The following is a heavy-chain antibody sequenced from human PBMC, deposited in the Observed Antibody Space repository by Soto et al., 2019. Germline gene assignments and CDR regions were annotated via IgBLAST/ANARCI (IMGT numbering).Heavy chain of an antibody. J-gene: IGHJ6*02. CDR3: ARGRYALGV. D-gene: IGHD3-9*01. V-gene: IGHV3-48*03. CDR2: ITSGGTVF. Sequence: HPGGSLRLSCAASGFNVGDYEMNWVRQAPGKGLEWISMITSGGTVFYYADSVRGRFAISRDDTENSLHLQMNSLRVEDTAMYYCARGRYALGVCGQGTKVTVYS. CDR1: GFNVGDYE.